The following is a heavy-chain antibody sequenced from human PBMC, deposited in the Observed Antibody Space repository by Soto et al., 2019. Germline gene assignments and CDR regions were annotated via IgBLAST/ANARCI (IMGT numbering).Heavy chain of an antibody. CDR3: ARGDSSGSLDY. V-gene: IGHV3-30-3*01. CDR2: ISYDGSNK. CDR1: GFTFSSYA. D-gene: IGHD3-22*01. J-gene: IGHJ4*02. Sequence: QVQLVESGGGVVQPGRSLRLSCAASGFTFSSYAMHWVRQAPGKGLEWVAVISYDGSNKYYADSVKGRFTISRDNSKNTLYLQMNSLRAEDTAVYYCARGDSSGSLDYWGQGTLVTVSS.